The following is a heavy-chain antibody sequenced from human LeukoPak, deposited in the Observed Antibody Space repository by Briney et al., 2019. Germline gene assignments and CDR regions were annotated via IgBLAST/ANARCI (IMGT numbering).Heavy chain of an antibody. CDR1: GYTFTGYY. CDR3: ARDTYCSSTSCYPYYYMDV. Sequence: ASVTVSCKASGYTFTGYYMHWVRQAPGQGLEWMGWINPNSGGTNYAQKFQGRVTMTRDTSISTAYMELSRLRSDDTAVYYCARDTYCSSTSCYPYYYMDVWGKGTTVTVSS. CDR2: INPNSGGT. V-gene: IGHV1-2*02. J-gene: IGHJ6*03. D-gene: IGHD2-2*01.